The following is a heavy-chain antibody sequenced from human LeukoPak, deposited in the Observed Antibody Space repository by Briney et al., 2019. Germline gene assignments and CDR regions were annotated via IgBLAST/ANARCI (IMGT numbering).Heavy chain of an antibody. Sequence: PGGSLRLSCAASGFTFSNYGMHWVRQAPGKGLEWVAFIRYDESNKYYADSVKGRFTISRDNSKNTLYLQMNSLRAEDTALYYCAKETYSWFDPWGQGTLVSVSS. CDR3: AKETYSWFDP. J-gene: IGHJ5*02. D-gene: IGHD2-15*01. CDR1: GFTFSNYG. CDR2: IRYDESNK. V-gene: IGHV3-30*02.